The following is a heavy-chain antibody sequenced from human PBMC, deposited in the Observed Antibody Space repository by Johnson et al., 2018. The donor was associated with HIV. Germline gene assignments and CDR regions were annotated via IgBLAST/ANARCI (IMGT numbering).Heavy chain of an antibody. CDR1: GFTFSSYA. CDR2: ISGSGGST. J-gene: IGHJ3*02. CDR3: AKDCSGGSCYLDACDI. Sequence: VQLLESGGGLVQPGGSLRLSCAASGFTFSSYAMSWVRQAPGKGLEWVSAISGSGGSTYYADSVKGRFTISRDNSKNTRYLQMNSLRAEDTAVYYCAKDCSGGSCYLDACDIWGQGTMVTVSS. D-gene: IGHD2-15*01. V-gene: IGHV3-23*01.